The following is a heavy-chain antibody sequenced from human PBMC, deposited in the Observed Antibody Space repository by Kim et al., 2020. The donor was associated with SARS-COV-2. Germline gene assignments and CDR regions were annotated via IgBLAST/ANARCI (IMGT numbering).Heavy chain of an antibody. Sequence: ASVKVSCKASGYTFTSYDINWVRQATGQGLEWMGWMNPNSGNTGYAQKFQGRVTMTRNTSISTAYMELSSLRSEDTAVYYCARGVPRADITIFGVVIIRGPQPNNWFDPWGQGTLVTVSS. CDR1: GYTFTSYD. J-gene: IGHJ5*02. CDR2: MNPNSGNT. CDR3: ARGVPRADITIFGVVIIRGPQPNNWFDP. V-gene: IGHV1-8*01. D-gene: IGHD3-3*01.